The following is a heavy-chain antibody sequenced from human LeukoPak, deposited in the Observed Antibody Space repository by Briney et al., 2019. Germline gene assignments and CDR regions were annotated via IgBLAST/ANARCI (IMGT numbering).Heavy chain of an antibody. D-gene: IGHD2-2*01. CDR2: ISGSGGST. V-gene: IGHV3-23*01. CDR1: EFTVSPNY. CDR3: AKDPLRELLSPYYFDY. J-gene: IGHJ4*02. Sequence: GGSLRLSCAAYEFTVSPNYVNWVRQAPGKGLEWVSAISGSGGSTYYADSVKGRFTISRDNSKNTLYLQMNSLRAEDTAVYYCAKDPLRELLSPYYFDYWGQGTLVTVSS.